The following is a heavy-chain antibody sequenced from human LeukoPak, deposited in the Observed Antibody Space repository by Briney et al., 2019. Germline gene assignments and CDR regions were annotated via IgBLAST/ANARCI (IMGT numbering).Heavy chain of an antibody. CDR2: MNPNTGNT. J-gene: IGHJ6*03. Sequence: ASVKVSCKASGYTFISYDLNWVRQVPGQGLEWMGWMNPNTGNTGYAQKFQGRVTITRNTSISTAFMELSSLRSEDTAVYYCARRAVGNSYYYSMDVWGKGTTVTVSS. D-gene: IGHD6-19*01. CDR1: GYTFISYD. CDR3: ARRAVGNSYYYSMDV. V-gene: IGHV1-8*01.